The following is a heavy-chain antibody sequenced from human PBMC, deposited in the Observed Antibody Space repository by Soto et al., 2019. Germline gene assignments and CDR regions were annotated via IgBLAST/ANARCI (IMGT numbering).Heavy chain of an antibody. CDR1: GGTFSSYA. V-gene: IGHV1-69*12. CDR3: ARDRSTAMGGGFDY. Sequence: QVQLVQSGAEVKKPGSSVKVSCKASGGTFSSYAISCVRQAPGQGLKWMGGIIPIFGTANYAQKFQGRVTITADESTSRAYMELSSLRSEDTAAYYWARDRSTAMGGGFDYWAQGPLVTVSS. J-gene: IGHJ4*02. D-gene: IGHD5-18*01. CDR2: IIPIFGTA.